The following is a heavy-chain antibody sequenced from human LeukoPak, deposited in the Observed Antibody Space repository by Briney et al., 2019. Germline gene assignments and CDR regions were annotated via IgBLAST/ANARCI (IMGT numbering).Heavy chain of an antibody. V-gene: IGHV1-18*04. CDR1: GYTFTSYG. D-gene: IGHD6-13*01. Sequence: ASVKVSCKASGYTFTSYGISWVRQAPGQGFEWMGWISAYNGNTNYAQKLQGRVTMTTDTSTSTAYMELRSLRSDDTAVYYCARVVSSSWTRWFDPWGQGTLVTVSS. CDR3: ARVVSSSWTRWFDP. CDR2: ISAYNGNT. J-gene: IGHJ5*02.